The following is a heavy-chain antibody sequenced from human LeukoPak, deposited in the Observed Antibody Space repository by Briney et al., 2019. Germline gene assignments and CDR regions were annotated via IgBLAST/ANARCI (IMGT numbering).Heavy chain of an antibody. J-gene: IGHJ4*02. Sequence: SETLSLTCTVSGGSICSSSYYWGWLRQPPGKGLDWIGSIYYSGSTYYNPSLKSRVTISVDTSKNQFSLKLSSVTAADTAVYYCAWSYSSGWYGVYYFDYRGQGTLVTVSS. CDR1: GGSICSSSYY. CDR3: AWSYSSGWYGVYYFDY. V-gene: IGHV4-39*01. D-gene: IGHD6-19*01. CDR2: IYYSGST.